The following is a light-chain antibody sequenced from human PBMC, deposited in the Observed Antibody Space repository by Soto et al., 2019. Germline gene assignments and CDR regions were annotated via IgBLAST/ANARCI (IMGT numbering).Light chain of an antibody. Sequence: QSALTQPASVSGSPGQSITISCTGTSSDVGDYNYVSWYQQHPGKAPKLMISAVSNRPSGVSDRFSGSKSGNTASLTISGLQAEDEADYYCPYMRNSLYVFGTGTKVTVL. CDR1: SSDVGDYNY. V-gene: IGLV2-14*01. CDR2: AVS. J-gene: IGLJ1*01. CDR3: CPYMRNSLYV.